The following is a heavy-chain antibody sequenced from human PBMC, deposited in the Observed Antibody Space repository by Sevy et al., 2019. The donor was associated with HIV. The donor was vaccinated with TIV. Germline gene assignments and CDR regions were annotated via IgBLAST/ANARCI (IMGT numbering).Heavy chain of an antibody. CDR2: ISGSGGSA. Sequence: GGSLRLSCAASGFTFSSYAMSWVRQAPGKGLEWVSAISGSGGSAYYADSVKGRFTISRDNSKNTLYLQMNSLRAEDTAVYYCAKDPSYCGGDCYPYWYFDLWGRGTLVTVSS. J-gene: IGHJ2*01. CDR3: AKDPSYCGGDCYPYWYFDL. D-gene: IGHD2-21*02. CDR1: GFTFSSYA. V-gene: IGHV3-23*01.